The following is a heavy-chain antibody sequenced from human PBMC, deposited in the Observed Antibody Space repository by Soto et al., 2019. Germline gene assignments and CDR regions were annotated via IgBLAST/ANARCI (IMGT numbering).Heavy chain of an antibody. CDR1: GFTFSSYS. D-gene: IGHD3-22*01. CDR3: ARDRVYYYDNSGYYNFDD. V-gene: IGHV3-48*02. CDR2: VCNDSSKQ. Sequence: GGSLRLSCAASGFTFSSYSMNWVRQAPGKGLEWVSYVCNDSSKQFYADSVKGRFTISRDSSKSTLYLHMDNQRDEDTAVYYCARDRVYYYDNSGYYNFDDWGQGTLVTVSS. J-gene: IGHJ4*02.